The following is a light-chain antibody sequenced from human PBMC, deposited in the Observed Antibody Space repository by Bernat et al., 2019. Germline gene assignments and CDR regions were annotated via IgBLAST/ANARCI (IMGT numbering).Light chain of an antibody. CDR3: QQCYRTPLT. CDR2: AAS. V-gene: IGKV1-39*01. CDR1: QSISSY. J-gene: IGKJ4*01. Sequence: DIQMTPSPSSLSASVGDRVTITCRASQSISSYLNWYQQKPGKAPKLLIYAASSLQSGVPSRFSGSGSGTDFTLTISSLQPEDFATYYCQQCYRTPLTFGGGTKVEIK.